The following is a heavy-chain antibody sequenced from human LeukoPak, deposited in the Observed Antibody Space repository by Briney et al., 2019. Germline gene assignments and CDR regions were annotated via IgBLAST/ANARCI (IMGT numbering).Heavy chain of an antibody. CDR1: GGTFSSYA. J-gene: IGHJ6*03. CDR3: ARIRGDNWNRRKYYYYYMDV. V-gene: IGHV1-69*05. Sequence: SVKVSCKASGGTFSSYAISWVRQAPGQGLEWMGRIIPIFGTANYAQKFQGRVTVTTDESTSTAYMELSSLRSEDTAVYYCARIRGDNWNRRKYYYYYMDVWGKGTTVTVSS. CDR2: IIPIFGTA. D-gene: IGHD1-20*01.